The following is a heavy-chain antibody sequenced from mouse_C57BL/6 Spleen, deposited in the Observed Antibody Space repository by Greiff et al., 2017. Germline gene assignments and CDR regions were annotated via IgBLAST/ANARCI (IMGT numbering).Heavy chain of an antibody. J-gene: IGHJ3*01. Sequence: DVKLVESGGGLVKPGGSLKLSCAASGFTFSDYGMHWVRQAPEKGLEWVAYISSGSSTIYYADTVKGRFTISRDNAKNTLFLQMTSLRSEDTAMYYCAKLGTAYWGQGTLVTVSA. D-gene: IGHD4-1*01. CDR1: GFTFSDYG. CDR3: AKLGTAY. V-gene: IGHV5-17*01. CDR2: ISSGSSTI.